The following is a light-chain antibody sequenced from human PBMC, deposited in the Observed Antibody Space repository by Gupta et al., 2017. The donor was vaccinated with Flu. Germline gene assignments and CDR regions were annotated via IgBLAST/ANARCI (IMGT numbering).Light chain of an antibody. CDR3: HQDDNRPSFT. V-gene: IGKV1-33*01. CDR1: QDINYY. CDR2: DAS. Sequence: QFTPPPSSLSASVGDRVTITCQGKQDINYYFNWYQQKPGKAPRLLIYDASNWATGVPSRFSGSGCGTDFSFTISSRQPEDFATYYFHQDDNRPSFTFGHGTKVDI. J-gene: IGKJ3*01.